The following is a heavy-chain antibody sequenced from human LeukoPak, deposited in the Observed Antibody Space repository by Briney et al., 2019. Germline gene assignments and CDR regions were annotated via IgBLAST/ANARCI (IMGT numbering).Heavy chain of an antibody. V-gene: IGHV4-39*01. CDR3: ARHRGYSSGWYVDY. D-gene: IGHD6-19*01. J-gene: IGHJ4*02. Sequence: SETLSLTCTVSGGSISSSSYYWGWIRQPPGKGREWIGSIYYSGSTYYNPYLKSRVTISVDTSKNQFSLKLSSVTAADTAVYYCARHRGYSSGWYVDYWGQGTLVTVSS. CDR2: IYYSGST. CDR1: GGSISSSSYY.